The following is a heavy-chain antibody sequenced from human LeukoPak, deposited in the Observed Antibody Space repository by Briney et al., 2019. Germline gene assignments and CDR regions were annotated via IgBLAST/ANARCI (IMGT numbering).Heavy chain of an antibody. Sequence: GGSLRLSCAASGFTFSSYSMNWVRQAPGKGLEWVSSISSSSSYIYYADSVKGRFTISRDNAKNSLYLQMNSLRAEDTAVYYCARVGLHYYYGMDVWGQGTMVTVSS. J-gene: IGHJ6*02. CDR1: GFTFSSYS. V-gene: IGHV3-21*01. CDR2: ISSSSSYI. CDR3: ARVGLHYYYGMDV.